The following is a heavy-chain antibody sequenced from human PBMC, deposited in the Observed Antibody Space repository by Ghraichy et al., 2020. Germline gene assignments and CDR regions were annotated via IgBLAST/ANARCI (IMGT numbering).Heavy chain of an antibody. Sequence: SVKVSCKTSGGNFRSYAIRWERQAPGQGLEWMGGIIPIFGTANYAQKFQGRVTITADESTSTAYMELSSLRSEDTAVYYCASGVITRLQSKNYYYYGMDVWGQGTTVTVSS. CDR3: ASGVITRLQSKNYYYYGMDV. CDR2: IIPIFGTA. CDR1: GGNFRSYA. J-gene: IGHJ6*02. D-gene: IGHD4-11*01. V-gene: IGHV1-69*13.